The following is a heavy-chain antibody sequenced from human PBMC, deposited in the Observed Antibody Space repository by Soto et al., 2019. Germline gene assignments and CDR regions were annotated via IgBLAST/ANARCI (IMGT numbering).Heavy chain of an antibody. D-gene: IGHD2-2*02. J-gene: IGHJ4*02. CDR1: GGSISSSSYY. Sequence: QLQESGPGLVKPSETLSLTCTVSGGSISSSSYYCGWIRQPPGKGLEWIGSIYYSGNTYYNPYRTNRVIISVDTSNNQFSLRLSAVTDAETAVYYCARHNRVHCSSTSCYTDYWGQVTLVTVSS. CDR3: ARHNRVHCSSTSCYTDY. CDR2: IYYSGNT. V-gene: IGHV4-39*01.